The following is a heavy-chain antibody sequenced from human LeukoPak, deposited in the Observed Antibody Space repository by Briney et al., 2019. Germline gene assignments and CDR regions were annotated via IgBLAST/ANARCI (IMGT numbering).Heavy chain of an antibody. J-gene: IGHJ6*03. CDR1: GGTFSSYA. D-gene: IGHD6-13*01. Sequence: SVKVSCKASGGTFSSYAISWVRQAPGQGLEWMGGIIPIFGTANYAQKFQGRVTITTDESTSTAYMELSSLRSEDTAGYYCARGGIAATRSENYYYYMDVWGKGTTVTVSS. V-gene: IGHV1-69*05. CDR3: ARGGIAATRSENYYYYMDV. CDR2: IIPIFGTA.